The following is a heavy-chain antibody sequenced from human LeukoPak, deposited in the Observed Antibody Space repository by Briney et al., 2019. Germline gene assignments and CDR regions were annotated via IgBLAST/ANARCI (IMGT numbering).Heavy chain of an antibody. D-gene: IGHD1-26*01. CDR1: GYTFTGYD. J-gene: IGHJ4*02. Sequence: ASVRVSCKASGYTFTGYDINWVRQATGQGLEWMGWMNPNTGDTGYAQKFQGRVTMTRNSSIDTAYMELSGLRSEDTAVCYCTRGSLSGSSRDYWGQGTLLTVSS. V-gene: IGHV1-8*01. CDR3: TRGSLSGSSRDY. CDR2: MNPNTGDT.